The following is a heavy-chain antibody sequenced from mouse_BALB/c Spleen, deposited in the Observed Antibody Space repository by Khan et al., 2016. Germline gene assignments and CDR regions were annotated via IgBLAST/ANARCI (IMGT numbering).Heavy chain of an antibody. Sequence: QVQLQQSGAELMKPGASVKISCKATGYTFSSYWIEWVKPRPGHGLEWIGDILPGSGSTYYNEQFKGKATFTADTSSHTAYIQLSSLTAEDSDGYYCANGEDWGQGNTLTVAA. CDR2: ILPGSGST. CDR1: GYTFSSYW. V-gene: IGHV1-9*01. CDR3: ANGED. D-gene: IGHD2-13*01. J-gene: IGHJ2*01.